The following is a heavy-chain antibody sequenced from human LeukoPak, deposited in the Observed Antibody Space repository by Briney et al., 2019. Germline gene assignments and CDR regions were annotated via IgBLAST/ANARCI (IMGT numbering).Heavy chain of an antibody. V-gene: IGHV3-15*01. CDR1: GVTFSNAW. Sequence: GGSLRLSCAASGVTFSNAWMSWVRQAPGKGLEWVGRIKSKTDGGTTDYTAPVEGRFAISRDDSKNTLYLQMNSLKTEDTAVYYCSQEGYGGTDYWGQGTLVTVSS. D-gene: IGHD5-12*01. CDR3: SQEGYGGTDY. J-gene: IGHJ4*02. CDR2: IKSKTDGGTT.